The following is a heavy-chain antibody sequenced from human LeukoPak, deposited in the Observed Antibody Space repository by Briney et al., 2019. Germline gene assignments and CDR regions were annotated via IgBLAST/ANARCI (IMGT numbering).Heavy chain of an antibody. J-gene: IGHJ5*02. CDR2: INHSGST. CDR1: GGSFSGYY. CDR3: ARTKRVGPRPARGWFDP. D-gene: IGHD6-6*01. Sequence: SETLSLTCAVYGGSFSGYYWSWIRQPPGKGLEWIGEINHSGSTNYNPSLKSRVTIPVDTSKNQFSLKLSSVTAADTAVYYCARTKRVGPRPARGWFDPWGQGTLVTVSS. V-gene: IGHV4-34*01.